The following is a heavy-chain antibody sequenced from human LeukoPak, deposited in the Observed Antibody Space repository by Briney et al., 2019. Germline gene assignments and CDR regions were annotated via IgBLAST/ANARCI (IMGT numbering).Heavy chain of an antibody. CDR3: ARQTGSGLFILP. D-gene: IGHD3/OR15-3a*01. V-gene: IGHV4-39*01. J-gene: IGHJ4*02. Sequence: SETLSLTCSASGGSISSCTYSWGWIRQPPGKGLEWIGSFSCSGSTYYNASLKSQVSISIDTSKNRFSLKLTSVTAADTAVYYCARQTGSGLFILPGGQGTLVTVSS. CDR2: FSCSGST. CDR1: GGSISSCTYS.